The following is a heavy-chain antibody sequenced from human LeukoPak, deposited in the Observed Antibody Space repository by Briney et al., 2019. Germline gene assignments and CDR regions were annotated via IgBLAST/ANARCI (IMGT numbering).Heavy chain of an antibody. Sequence: ASVKVSCKASGYTFTGYYMHWVRQAPGQGLEWMGWINPNSGGTNYAQKFQGRVTMTRDTSITTAYMELSRLSSDDTAVYYCARDRVVVVSSSGMDVWGQGTTVTVS. CDR2: INPNSGGT. CDR3: ARDRVVVVSSSGMDV. CDR1: GYTFTGYY. V-gene: IGHV1-2*02. D-gene: IGHD2-15*01. J-gene: IGHJ6*02.